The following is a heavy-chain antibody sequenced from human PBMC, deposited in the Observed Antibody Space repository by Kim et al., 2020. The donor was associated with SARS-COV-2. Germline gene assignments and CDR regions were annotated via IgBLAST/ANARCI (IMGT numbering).Heavy chain of an antibody. CDR3: ARAGLENYYDSSGYYGYYFDY. D-gene: IGHD3-22*01. J-gene: IGHJ4*02. Sequence: FTISRDNSKNTLYLQMNSLRAEDTAVYYCARAGLENYYDSSGYYGYYFDYWGQGTLVTVSS. V-gene: IGHV3-30*07.